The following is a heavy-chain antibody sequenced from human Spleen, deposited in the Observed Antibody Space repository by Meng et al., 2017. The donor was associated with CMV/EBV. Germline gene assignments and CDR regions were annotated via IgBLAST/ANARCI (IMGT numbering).Heavy chain of an antibody. D-gene: IGHD3-22*01. Sequence: PTLVKPTQTLTLTCTFSGFSLSTSGVGVGWIRQPPGKALEWLALIYWNDDKRYSPSLKSRLTITKDTSKNQVVLTMTNMDPVDTATYYCAHLNYYDSSGYVGAFDIWGQGTMVTVSS. CDR3: AHLNYYDSSGYVGAFDI. CDR1: GFSLSTSGVG. CDR2: IYWNDDK. J-gene: IGHJ3*02. V-gene: IGHV2-5*01.